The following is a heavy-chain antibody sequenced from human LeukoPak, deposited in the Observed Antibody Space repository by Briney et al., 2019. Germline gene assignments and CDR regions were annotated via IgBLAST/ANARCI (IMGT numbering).Heavy chain of an antibody. V-gene: IGHV3-21*01. CDR1: GFTFDDYA. Sequence: GRSLRLSCAASGFTFDDYAMNWVRQAPGKGLEWVSSISSSSSYIYYADSVKGRFTISRDNAKNSLYLQMNSLRAEDTAVYYCARDPSAAAGLYYGMDVWGQGTTVTVSS. CDR3: ARDPSAAAGLYYGMDV. J-gene: IGHJ6*02. D-gene: IGHD6-13*01. CDR2: ISSSSSYI.